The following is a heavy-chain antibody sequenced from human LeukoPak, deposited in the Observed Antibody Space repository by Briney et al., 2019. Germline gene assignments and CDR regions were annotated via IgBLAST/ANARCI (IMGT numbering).Heavy chain of an antibody. CDR1: GFTFSDYA. CDR3: AKGGDDFDY. D-gene: IGHD3-10*01. CDR2: IINSGGRT. V-gene: IGHV3-23*01. Sequence: GGSLRLSCAASGFTFSDYAMSWVRQAPGKGLEWVSSIINSGGRTYYADSVKGRFTISRDNYKNTLYLQMNSLRAEDTAVYYCAKGGDDFDYWGQGTLVTVSS. J-gene: IGHJ4*02.